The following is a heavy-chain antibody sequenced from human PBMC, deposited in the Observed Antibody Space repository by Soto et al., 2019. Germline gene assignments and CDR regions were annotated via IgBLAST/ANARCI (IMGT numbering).Heavy chain of an antibody. Sequence: VESLKISCKGSGYSFTSYWISWVRQMPGKGLEWMGRIDPSDSYTNYSPSFQGHVTISADKSISTAYLQWSSLKASDTAMYYCASLYSSSWYYYDYWGQGTLVTVSS. J-gene: IGHJ4*02. D-gene: IGHD6-13*01. CDR1: GYSFTSYW. V-gene: IGHV5-10-1*01. CDR3: ASLYSSSWYYYDY. CDR2: IDPSDSYT.